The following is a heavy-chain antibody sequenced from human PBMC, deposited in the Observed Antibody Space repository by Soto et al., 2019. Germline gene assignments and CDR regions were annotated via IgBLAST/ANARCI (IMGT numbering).Heavy chain of an antibody. D-gene: IGHD6-13*01. CDR1: GFTFSSYA. Sequence: EVQLLESGGGLVQPGGSLRLSCAASGFTFSSYAMRWVRQAPGKGLEWVSAVSGSGGSTYYADSVKGRFTISRDNSKNTLYLQMNSLRVEDTAVYYCARRGPGTYFDYWGQGTLVTVSS. J-gene: IGHJ4*02. CDR3: ARRGPGTYFDY. V-gene: IGHV3-23*01. CDR2: VSGSGGST.